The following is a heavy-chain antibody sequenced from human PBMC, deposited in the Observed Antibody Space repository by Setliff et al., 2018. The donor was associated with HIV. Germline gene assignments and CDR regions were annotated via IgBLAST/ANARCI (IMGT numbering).Heavy chain of an antibody. D-gene: IGHD6-19*01. Sequence: GGSLRLSCAASGFTFSSYTMHWVRRVPGKGLEWLAVISYDGSDKYYADSEKGRFTISRDNSKDTLYLQMNSLRAEDTAIYYCARDLQSNIAVAGPIPLGYWGQGTLVTVSS. V-gene: IGHV3-30*04. J-gene: IGHJ4*02. CDR3: ARDLQSNIAVAGPIPLGY. CDR1: GFTFSSYT. CDR2: ISYDGSDK.